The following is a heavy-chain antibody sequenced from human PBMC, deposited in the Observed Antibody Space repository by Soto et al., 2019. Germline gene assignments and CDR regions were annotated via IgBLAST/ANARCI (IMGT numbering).Heavy chain of an antibody. CDR1: GFTFRGSA. Sequence: PGGSLRLSCAASGFTFRGSAMHWVRQASGKGLEWVGRIRSKANSYATAYAASVKGRFTISRDDSKNTAYLQMNSLKTEDTAVYYCTRHRRGRLRFLEGEDAFDIWGQGTMVTVPS. J-gene: IGHJ3*02. V-gene: IGHV3-73*01. CDR3: TRHRRGRLRFLEGEDAFDI. D-gene: IGHD3-3*01. CDR2: IRSKANSYAT.